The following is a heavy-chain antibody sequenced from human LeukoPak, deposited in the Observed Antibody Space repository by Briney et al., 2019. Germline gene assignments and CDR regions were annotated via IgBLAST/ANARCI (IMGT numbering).Heavy chain of an antibody. CDR2: IREDGSEK. J-gene: IGHJ4*02. CDR3: ARGPTNGQAFDY. D-gene: IGHD2-8*01. V-gene: IGHV3-7*01. CDR1: GFTFSSYE. Sequence: LSGGSLRLSCAASGFTFSSYEMNWVRQAPGKGLEWVASIREDGSEKTSVDSVKGRFTISRDNAKNSLYLQMDSLRAEDTAVYYCARGPTNGQAFDYWGQGTLVSVSS.